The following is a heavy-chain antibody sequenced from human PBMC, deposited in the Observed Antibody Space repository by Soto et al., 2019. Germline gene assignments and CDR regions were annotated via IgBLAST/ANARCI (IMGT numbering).Heavy chain of an antibody. CDR3: ARNQASYYYDSSGYFDY. Sequence: QVQLVQSEAEVKKPGSSVKVSCKASGGTFSSYAISWVRQAPGQGLEWMGGIIPIFGTANYAQKFQGRVTITADESTSTAYMELSSLRSEDTAVYYCARNQASYYYDSSGYFDYWGQGTLVTVSS. D-gene: IGHD3-22*01. CDR2: IIPIFGTA. CDR1: GGTFSSYA. J-gene: IGHJ4*02. V-gene: IGHV1-69*01.